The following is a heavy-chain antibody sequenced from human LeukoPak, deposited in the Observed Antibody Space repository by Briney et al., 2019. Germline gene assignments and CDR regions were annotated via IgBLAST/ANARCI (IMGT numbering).Heavy chain of an antibody. CDR2: IIPIFGTA. Sequence: SVKVSCKASGGTFSSYAISWVRQAPGQGLEWMGGIIPIFGTANYAQKFQGRVTITADESTSTAYMELSSLRSEDTAVYYCARDYYDSSGYYFNWFDPWGQGTLVTVSS. CDR1: GGTFSSYA. V-gene: IGHV1-69*13. D-gene: IGHD3-22*01. J-gene: IGHJ5*02. CDR3: ARDYYDSSGYYFNWFDP.